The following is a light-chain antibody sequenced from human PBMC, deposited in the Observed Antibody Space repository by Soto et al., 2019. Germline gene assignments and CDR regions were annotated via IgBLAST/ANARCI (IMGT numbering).Light chain of an antibody. Sequence: VLTQSPATLSLSPGERATLSCRASQSLSSSQLAWYQQKPGQAPRLLIHDASSRATGISDRFTGSGSGTDFTLTITTLEPEDFAVYYCQQYGSSPRTFGLGTKVDIK. CDR3: QQYGSSPRT. J-gene: IGKJ1*01. CDR2: DAS. V-gene: IGKV3-20*01. CDR1: QSLSSSQ.